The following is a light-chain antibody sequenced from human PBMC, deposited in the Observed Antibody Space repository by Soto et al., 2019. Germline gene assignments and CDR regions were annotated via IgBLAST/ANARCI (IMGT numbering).Light chain of an antibody. J-gene: IGKJ3*01. Sequence: EIVLTQSPGTLSLSPGESATLSCKASESIYINSFAWYYQKPGQPPRLLIYGASTMATGIPDRFSGSGSGTDFVLSIGRLEAEDSGIYYCQQYCASPFTFGPGTRVDIK. V-gene: IGKV3-20*01. CDR2: GAS. CDR3: QQYCASPFT. CDR1: ESIYINS.